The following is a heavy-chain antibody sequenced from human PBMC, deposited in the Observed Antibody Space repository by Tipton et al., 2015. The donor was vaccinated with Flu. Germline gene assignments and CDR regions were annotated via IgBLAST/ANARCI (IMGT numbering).Heavy chain of an antibody. V-gene: IGHV4-38-2*02. D-gene: IGHD6-13*01. CDR1: GYSISSGYY. Sequence: TLSLTCTVSGYSISSGYYWGWIRQPPGKGLEWIGSIYHSGSTYYNPSLKSRVTISVDTSKNQFSLKLSSVTAADTAVYCCARDPNSSSWSPPWGQGNLVTVSS. CDR2: IYHSGST. J-gene: IGHJ5*02. CDR3: ARDPNSSSWSPP.